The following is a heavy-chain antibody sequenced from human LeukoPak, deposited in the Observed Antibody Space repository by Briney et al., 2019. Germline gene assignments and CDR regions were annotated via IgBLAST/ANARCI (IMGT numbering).Heavy chain of an antibody. J-gene: IGHJ4*02. CDR1: GGSISSYY. CDR2: ISYSGRT. D-gene: IGHD3-10*01. V-gene: IGHV4-59*12. Sequence: PSETLSLTCTVSGGSISSYYWSWIRQPPGKGLEWIGYISYSGRTYYNPSLKSRVTLSLDTSKKQFSLKLNSVTAADTAVYFCARAATLIRGVHDYWGQGTLVTVSS. CDR3: ARAATLIRGVHDY.